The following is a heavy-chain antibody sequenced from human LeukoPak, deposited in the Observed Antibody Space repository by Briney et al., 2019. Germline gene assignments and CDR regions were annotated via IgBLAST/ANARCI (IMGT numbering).Heavy chain of an antibody. CDR2: INPNSGGT. CDR3: ARRIVGAYDY. CDR1: GYTSTGYY. V-gene: IGHV1-2*06. D-gene: IGHD1-26*01. Sequence: ASVRVSCKASGYTSTGYYMHWVRQAPGQGLEWMGRINPNSGGTNYAQKFQGRVTMTRDASISTAYMELSRLRSDDTAVYYCARRIVGAYDYWGQGTLVTVSS. J-gene: IGHJ4*02.